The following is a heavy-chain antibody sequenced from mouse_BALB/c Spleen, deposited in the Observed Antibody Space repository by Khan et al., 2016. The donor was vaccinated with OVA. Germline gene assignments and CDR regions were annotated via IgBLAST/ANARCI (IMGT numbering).Heavy chain of an antibody. Sequence: EVQLQESGPGLVKPSQTVSLTCTVTGISITTGNYRWSWIRQFPGNKLEWIGYIYYSGTITYNPSLTSRTTITRDTSKNQFFLEMNSLTAEDTATYYGARDGNWGGYFDYWGQGTTLTVSS. CDR1: GISITTGNYR. CDR3: ARDGNWGGYFDY. CDR2: IYYSGTI. J-gene: IGHJ2*01. D-gene: IGHD4-1*01. V-gene: IGHV3-5*02.